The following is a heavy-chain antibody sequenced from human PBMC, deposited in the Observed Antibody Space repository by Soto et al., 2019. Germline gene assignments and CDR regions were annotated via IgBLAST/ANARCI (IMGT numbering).Heavy chain of an antibody. CDR2: IILPFGSP. J-gene: IGHJ4*02. D-gene: IGHD4-17*01. CDR3: ARGPAYAGYCDY. Sequence: QVRLVQSGAEVKKPGSSVKVSCEASGGTFSNYAVAWVRQAPGQGLEWMGGIILPFGSPYYAQKFQGRVTITPGAPMTLTAMEASGLGSEDTSVYYGARGPAYAGYCDYWGRGTLVTVSS. CDR1: GGTFSNYA. V-gene: IGHV1-69*05.